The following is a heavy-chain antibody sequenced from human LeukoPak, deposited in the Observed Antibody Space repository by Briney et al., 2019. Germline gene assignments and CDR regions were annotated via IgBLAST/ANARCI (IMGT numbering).Heavy chain of an antibody. CDR1: GFTFSDYY. CDR3: ARAKRGYSYGYYHYFDY. Sequence: GGSLRLSCAASGFTFSDYYMSWIRQAPGKGLEWVSYISTSGSTIYYADSLKGRFTISRDNAKNSLYLQMNSLRAEDTAVYYCARAKRGYSYGYYHYFDYWGQGTLVTVSS. D-gene: IGHD5-18*01. J-gene: IGHJ4*02. CDR2: ISTSGSTI. V-gene: IGHV3-11*01.